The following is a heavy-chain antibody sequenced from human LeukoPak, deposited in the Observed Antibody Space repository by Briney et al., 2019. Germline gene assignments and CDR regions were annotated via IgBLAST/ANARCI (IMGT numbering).Heavy chain of an antibody. V-gene: IGHV3-23*01. J-gene: IGHJ4*02. CDR1: GFTFSSYA. D-gene: IGHD5-12*01. Sequence: PGGSLRLSCAASGFTFSSYAMSWVRQAPGKGLEWVSAISGSGGTTHYADSVKGRFTISRDNSKNTLYLQMNSLRAGDTAVYYCATDPGGYSGYFDYWGQGTLVTVSS. CDR2: ISGSGGTT. CDR3: ATDPGGYSGYFDY.